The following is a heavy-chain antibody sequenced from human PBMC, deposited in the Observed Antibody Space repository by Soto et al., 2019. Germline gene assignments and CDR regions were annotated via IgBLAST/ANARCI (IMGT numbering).Heavy chain of an antibody. CDR1: GGPFSSYA. CDR2: IIPIFGTA. V-gene: IGHV1-69*01. CDR3: ARALVDVEMATIAVVYYYGMDV. J-gene: IGHJ6*02. D-gene: IGHD2-21*01. Sequence: GGSVEVSRKASGGPFSSYAISWVRQAPGQGLEWMGGIIPIFGTANYAQKFQGRVTITADESTSTAYMELSSLRSEDTAVYYCARALVDVEMATIAVVYYYGMDVWGQGTTVTVSS.